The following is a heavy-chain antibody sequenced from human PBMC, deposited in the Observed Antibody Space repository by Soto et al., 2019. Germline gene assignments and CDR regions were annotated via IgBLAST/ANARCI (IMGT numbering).Heavy chain of an antibody. CDR3: ARSSSETYGCFDP. J-gene: IGHJ5*02. V-gene: IGHV3-74*01. CDR1: GFTISGHW. D-gene: IGHD1-26*01. CDR2: INSEGSST. Sequence: EVQLVESGGGLVQPGGSLRLSCAASGFTISGHWMHWVRQVPGKGLVWVSRINSEGSSTSYADSVKGRFIISRDNAKSTFFLQMTSLRGEDTAVDYCARSSSETYGCFDPWGQGTLVTVSS.